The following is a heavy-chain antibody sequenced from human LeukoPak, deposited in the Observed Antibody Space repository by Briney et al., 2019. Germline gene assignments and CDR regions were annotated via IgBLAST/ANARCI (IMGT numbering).Heavy chain of an antibody. Sequence: GGTLRLSCAASGLTFSSYGMSWVRQAPGKGLERVSAISGSGGSTFYADSVKGRFTISRDNSKNTLYLQMNSLRAEDTAVYYCAKIPPLASRVVVIFFDYWGQGTLVTVSS. CDR2: ISGSGGST. CDR3: AKIPPLASRVVVIFFDY. J-gene: IGHJ4*02. V-gene: IGHV3-23*01. CDR1: GLTFSSYG. D-gene: IGHD3-22*01.